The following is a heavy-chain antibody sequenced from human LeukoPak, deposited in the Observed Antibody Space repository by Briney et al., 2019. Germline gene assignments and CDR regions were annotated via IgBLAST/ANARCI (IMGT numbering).Heavy chain of an antibody. V-gene: IGHV1-69*13. CDR1: GGTFSSYA. CDR3: ARDARSRGYCSGGSCYGMDV. Sequence: SVKVSCKASGGTFSSYATSWVRQAPGQGLEWMGGIIPIFGTANYAQKFQGRVTITADESTSTAYMELSSLRSEDTAVYYCARDARSRGYCSGGSCYGMDVWGQGTTVTVSS. D-gene: IGHD2-15*01. J-gene: IGHJ6*02. CDR2: IIPIFGTA.